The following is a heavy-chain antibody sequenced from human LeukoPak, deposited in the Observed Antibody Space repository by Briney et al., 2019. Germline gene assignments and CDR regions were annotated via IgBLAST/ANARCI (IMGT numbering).Heavy chain of an antibody. CDR3: AKSGAAAGTDYFDY. Sequence: GRSLRLSCAASGFTFADYAMHWVRQAPGKGLEWVSGISWNSGSIGYADSVKGRFTISRDNAKNSLYLQMNSLRAEDTALYYYAKSGAAAGTDYFDYWGQRTLVTVSS. D-gene: IGHD6-13*01. CDR1: GFTFADYA. V-gene: IGHV3-9*01. CDR2: ISWNSGSI. J-gene: IGHJ4*02.